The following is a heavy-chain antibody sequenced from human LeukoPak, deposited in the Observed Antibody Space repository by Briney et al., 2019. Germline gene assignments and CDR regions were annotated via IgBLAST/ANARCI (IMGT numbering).Heavy chain of an antibody. CDR3: AREDHSSSRPEGWFDP. V-gene: IGHV5-51*01. J-gene: IGHJ5*02. CDR1: GYSFTSYW. Sequence: GESLKISCKGSGYSFTSYWIGWVRQMPGEGLEWMGIIYPGDSDTRYSPSFQGQVTISADKSISTAYLQWSSLKASDTAMYYCAREDHSSSRPEGWFDPWGQGTLVTVSS. D-gene: IGHD6-13*01. CDR2: IYPGDSDT.